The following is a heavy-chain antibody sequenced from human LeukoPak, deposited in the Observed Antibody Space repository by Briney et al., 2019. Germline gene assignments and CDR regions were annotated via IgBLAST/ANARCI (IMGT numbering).Heavy chain of an antibody. Sequence: GASVKVSCXASGYTFTSYYMHWVRQARGQGLEWMGIINPSGGSTSYAQKFQGRVTMTRDTSTSTVCMELSSLRSEDTAVYYCASPLGWDREGGDYWGQGTLVTVSS. CDR3: ASPLGWDREGGDY. J-gene: IGHJ4*02. CDR2: INPSGGST. V-gene: IGHV1-46*01. D-gene: IGHD1-26*01. CDR1: GYTFTSYY.